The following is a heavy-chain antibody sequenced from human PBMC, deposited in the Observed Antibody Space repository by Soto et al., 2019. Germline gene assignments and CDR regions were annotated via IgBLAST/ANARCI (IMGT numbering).Heavy chain of an antibody. CDR3: AKPENYYDSSGPPHY. J-gene: IGHJ4*02. CDR1: GFTFSSYC. D-gene: IGHD3-22*01. CDR2: ISYDGSNK. Sequence: GSLRRSCAASGFTFSSYCMHWVRQAPGKGLEWVAVISYDGSNKYYAESVKGRFTISRENSKNTLYLQMNSLRAEDTAVYYCAKPENYYDSSGPPHYWRQGTLVTVSS. V-gene: IGHV3-30*18.